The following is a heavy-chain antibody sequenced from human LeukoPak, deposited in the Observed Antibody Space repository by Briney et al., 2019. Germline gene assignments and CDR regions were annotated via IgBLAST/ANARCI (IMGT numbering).Heavy chain of an antibody. CDR3: ARSKPIMSYMDV. CDR2: MNPNSGNT. J-gene: IGHJ6*03. CDR1: GYTFTSYD. Sequence: ASVKVSCKASGYTFTSYDINWVRQATGQGLEWMGWMNPNSGNTGYAQEFQGRVTITRNTSISTAYMELSSLRSEDTAVYYCARSKPIMSYMDVWGKGTTVTVSS. V-gene: IGHV1-8*03.